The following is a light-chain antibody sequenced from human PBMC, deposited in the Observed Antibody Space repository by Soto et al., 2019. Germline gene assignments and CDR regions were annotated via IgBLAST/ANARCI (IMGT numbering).Light chain of an antibody. CDR1: SSDVGDNKY. J-gene: IGLJ2*01. CDR3: SSYTSSTTLV. CDR2: EVS. Sequence: QSALPQPASVSGSPGQSITISCTGTSSDVGDNKYVSWYQQHPGKAPKLMIYEVSHRPSGVSNRFSGSKSGNTASLTISGLQAEDEADYYCSSYTSSTTLVFGGGTKLTVL. V-gene: IGLV2-14*01.